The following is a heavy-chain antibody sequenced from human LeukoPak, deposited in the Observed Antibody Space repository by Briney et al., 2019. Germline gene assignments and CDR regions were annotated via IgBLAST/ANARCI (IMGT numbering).Heavy chain of an antibody. Sequence: ETLSLTCAVSGGSISSGGYSWSWIRQPPGKGLEWVSGINWNGGSTGYADSVKGRFTISRDNAKNSLYLQMNSLRAEDTALYYCASLGYCSGGSCYARRDYWGQGTLVTVSS. D-gene: IGHD2-15*01. CDR3: ASLGYCSGGSCYARRDY. V-gene: IGHV3-20*04. CDR2: INWNGGST. J-gene: IGHJ4*02. CDR1: GGSISSGGYS.